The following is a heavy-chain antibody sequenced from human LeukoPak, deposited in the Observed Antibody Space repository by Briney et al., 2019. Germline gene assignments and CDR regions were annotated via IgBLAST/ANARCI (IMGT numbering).Heavy chain of an antibody. D-gene: IGHD6-13*01. J-gene: IGHJ3*02. CDR2: ITPFNGST. CDR3: ASISSRIAAAGQGAFDI. Sequence: SVKVSCKASGYTFTSYGISWVRQAPGQALEWMGWITPFNGSTNYAQKFQDRVTITRDRSMSTAYMELSSLRSEDTAMYYCASISSRIAAAGQGAFDIWGQGTMVTVSS. V-gene: IGHV1-45*02. CDR1: GYTFTSYG.